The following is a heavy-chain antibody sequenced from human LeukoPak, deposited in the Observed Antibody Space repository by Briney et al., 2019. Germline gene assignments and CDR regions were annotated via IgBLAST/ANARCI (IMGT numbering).Heavy chain of an antibody. J-gene: IGHJ4*02. Sequence: ASVKVSCKASGYTFTSYGISWVRQAPGQGLEWMGWISAYNGNTNYAQKLQGRVTMTTDTSTSTAYMELRSLRSDDTAVYYCARASYYDSSGYFDCWGQGTLVTVSS. CDR2: ISAYNGNT. CDR1: GYTFTSYG. V-gene: IGHV1-18*01. CDR3: ARASYYDSSGYFDC. D-gene: IGHD3-22*01.